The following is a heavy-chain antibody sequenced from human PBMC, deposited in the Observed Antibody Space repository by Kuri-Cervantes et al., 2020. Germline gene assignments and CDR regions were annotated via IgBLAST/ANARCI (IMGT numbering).Heavy chain of an antibody. Sequence: GGSLRLSCAASGFTFSSYSMNWVRQAPGKGLEWVSSISSSSSYIYYADSVKGRFTISRDNAKNSLYLQMNSLRAEDTAVYYCARDLNYDYVWGSPGDAFDIWGQGTTVTVSS. CDR1: GFTFSSYS. CDR2: ISSSSSYI. V-gene: IGHV3-21*01. D-gene: IGHD3-16*01. CDR3: ARDLNYDYVWGSPGDAFDI. J-gene: IGHJ3*02.